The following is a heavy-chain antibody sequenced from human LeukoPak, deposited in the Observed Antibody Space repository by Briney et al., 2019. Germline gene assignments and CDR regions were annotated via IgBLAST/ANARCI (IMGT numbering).Heavy chain of an antibody. CDR2: IKSKTDGGTT. CDR3: TTPFPRYYDSSGYCH. D-gene: IGHD3-22*01. Sequence: GGSLRLSCAASGFTFNNAWMSWVRQAPGKGLEWVGRIKSKTDGGTTDYAAPVKGRFTISGDDSKNTLFLQMNSLKTEDTAVYYCTTPFPRYYDSSGYCHWAQGTLVTVSS. J-gene: IGHJ4*02. CDR1: GFTFNNAW. V-gene: IGHV3-15*01.